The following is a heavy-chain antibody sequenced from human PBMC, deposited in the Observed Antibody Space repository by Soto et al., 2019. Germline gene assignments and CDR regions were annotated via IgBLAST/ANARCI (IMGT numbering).Heavy chain of an antibody. CDR2: ISTYNGNT. Sequence: QVQLVQSGAEVKKPGASVKVSCKASGYTFTSYGISWVRQDPGRGLEWMGCISTYNGNTKYAQKLQGRVTMTTDTSTSKAYMELRSLRSDDTAVFYCAREMVRGVGSDYWGQGTLVTVSS. CDR3: AREMVRGVGSDY. J-gene: IGHJ4*02. V-gene: IGHV1-18*01. D-gene: IGHD3-10*01. CDR1: GYTFTSYG.